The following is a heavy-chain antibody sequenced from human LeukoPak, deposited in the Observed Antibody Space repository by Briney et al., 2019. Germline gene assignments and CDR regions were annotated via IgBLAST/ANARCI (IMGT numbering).Heavy chain of an antibody. CDR3: ARGRYYDFWSGSFDY. CDR1: GFTFSSYA. J-gene: IGHJ4*02. Sequence: GGSLRLSCAASGFTFSSYAMHWVRQAPGKGLEWVANIKQDGSEKYYVDSVKGRFTISRDNAKNSLYLQMNSLRAEDTAVYYCARGRYYDFWSGSFDYWGQGTLVTVSS. D-gene: IGHD3-3*01. V-gene: IGHV3-7*01. CDR2: IKQDGSEK.